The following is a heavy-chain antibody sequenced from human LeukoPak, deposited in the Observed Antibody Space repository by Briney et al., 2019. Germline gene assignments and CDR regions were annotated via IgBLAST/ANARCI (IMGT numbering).Heavy chain of an antibody. V-gene: IGHV3-7*01. CDR1: GFSFSSYW. J-gene: IGHJ4*02. CDR2: IKQDGSEK. Sequence: GGSLRLSCAASGFSFSSYWMSWVRQAPGKGLEWVANIKQDGSEKYYVDSVKSRFTISRDNAKNSLYLQMNSLRAEDTAVYSCARDPWVPFDYWGQGTLVTVSS. D-gene: IGHD1-26*01. CDR3: ARDPWVPFDY.